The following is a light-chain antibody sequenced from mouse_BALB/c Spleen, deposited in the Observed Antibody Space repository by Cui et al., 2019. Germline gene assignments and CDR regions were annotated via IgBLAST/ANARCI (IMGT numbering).Light chain of an antibody. J-gene: IGKJ4*01. V-gene: IGKV5-39*01. CDR2: YAS. CDR1: QSISDY. Sequence: DIVMTQSPATLSVTPGDRVSLSYRASQSISDYLHWYQQKSHESPRLLIKYASQSISGIPSRFSGSGSGSDFTLSINSVEPEDVGVYYCQNGHSLFTFGSGTKLEIK. CDR3: QNGHSLFT.